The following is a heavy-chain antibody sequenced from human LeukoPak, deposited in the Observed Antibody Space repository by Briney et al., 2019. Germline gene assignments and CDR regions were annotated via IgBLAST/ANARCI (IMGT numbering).Heavy chain of an antibody. CDR1: GFTVSSNY. V-gene: IGHV3-66*01. J-gene: IGHJ6*02. D-gene: IGHD1-1*01. Sequence: GGSLRLSCAASGFTVSSNYVSWVRQAPGKGLEWVSVIYSGGSTYYADSVKGRFTISRDNSKNTLYLQMNSLRAEDTAVYYCARDRERWNYGMDVWGQGTTVTVSS. CDR3: ARDRERWNYGMDV. CDR2: IYSGGST.